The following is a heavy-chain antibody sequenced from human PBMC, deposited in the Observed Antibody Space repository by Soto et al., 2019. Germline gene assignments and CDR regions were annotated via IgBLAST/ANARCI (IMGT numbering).Heavy chain of an antibody. CDR1: GFTFSSYG. CDR3: AKDAREWELSYSDY. CDR2: ISYDGSTK. V-gene: IGHV3-30*18. Sequence: QVQLVESGGGVVQPGRSLRLSCAASGFTFSSYGMHWVRQAPGKGLEWVAVISYDGSTKYYADSVKGRFTISRDNSKNTLYLQMNSLRAEDTAVYYCAKDAREWELSYSDYWGQGTLVTVSS. D-gene: IGHD1-26*01. J-gene: IGHJ4*02.